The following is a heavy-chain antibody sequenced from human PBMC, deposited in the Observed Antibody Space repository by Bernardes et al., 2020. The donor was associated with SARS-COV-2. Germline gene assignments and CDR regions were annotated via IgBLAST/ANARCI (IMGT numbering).Heavy chain of an antibody. CDR3: ARDLVAGISFAYGMDG. Sequence: GGSLRLSCAASGFTFSSYRMSWFRQAPGKGLEWVSSISSTSSYIYYADSVRGRFTISRDNAKNSLYLQMNSLRAEDTAVYYCARDLVAGISFAYGMDGWVEGTTVTVSS. D-gene: IGHD2-8*02. CDR1: GFTFSSYR. V-gene: IGHV3-21*01. J-gene: IGHJ6*04. CDR2: ISSTSSYI.